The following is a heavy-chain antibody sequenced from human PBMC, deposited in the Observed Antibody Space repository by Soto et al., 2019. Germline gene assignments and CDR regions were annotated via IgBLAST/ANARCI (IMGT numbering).Heavy chain of an antibody. CDR3: AHRRLEAAAGYFDY. J-gene: IGHJ4*02. Sequence: SGPTLVNPTQTLTLTCTFSGSSLSTSGMCVSWIRQPPGKALEWLARIDWNDDKYYSTSLKTRLTIYKDTSKNQVVLTMTNMDPLDTSTYYCAHRRLEAAAGYFDYWGQGTLVTVSS. D-gene: IGHD6-13*01. V-gene: IGHV2-70*12. CDR2: IDWNDDK. CDR1: GSSLSTSGMC.